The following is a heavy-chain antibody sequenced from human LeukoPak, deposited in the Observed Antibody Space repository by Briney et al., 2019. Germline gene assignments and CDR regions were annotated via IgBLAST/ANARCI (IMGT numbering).Heavy chain of an antibody. J-gene: IGHJ4*02. Sequence: PSETLSLTCAVYGGSFSGYYWTWIRQPPGKGPEWIGEINYSGRTNYNPSLKSRVTISVDTSKNQFSLKVSSVTAADTAVYYRARGPSERYYESSSYYYFDYWGQGSLVTVSS. CDR2: INYSGRT. CDR1: GGSFSGYY. V-gene: IGHV4-34*01. CDR3: ARGPSERYYESSSYYYFDY. D-gene: IGHD3-22*01.